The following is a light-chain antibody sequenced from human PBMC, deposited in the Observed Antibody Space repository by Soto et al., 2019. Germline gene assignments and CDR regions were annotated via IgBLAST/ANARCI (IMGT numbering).Light chain of an antibody. CDR1: SSDVGGYNY. J-gene: IGLJ3*02. Sequence: QSVLTQPRSVSGSPGQSVTISCTGTSSDVGGYNYVSWYRQHPAKAPKLMIYDVSKRPSGVPDRFSGSKSGNTASLTISGLQAEDEADYYCCSYAGSYTLGVFGGGTKLTVL. V-gene: IGLV2-11*01. CDR2: DVS. CDR3: CSYAGSYTLGV.